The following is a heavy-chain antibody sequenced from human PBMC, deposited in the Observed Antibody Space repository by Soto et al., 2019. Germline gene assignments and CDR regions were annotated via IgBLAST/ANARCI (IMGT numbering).Heavy chain of an antibody. Sequence: GGSLRLACAASGFTFSSYAMSWVRQAPGKGLEWVSAISGSGGSTYYADSVKGRFTISRDNSKNTLYLQMNSLRAEDTAVYYCALGGSGVVALFLFDYWGQPTLHTVSS. CDR2: ISGSGGST. V-gene: IGHV3-23*01. CDR1: GFTFSSYA. CDR3: ALGGSGVVALFLFDY. J-gene: IGHJ4*02. D-gene: IGHD2-15*01.